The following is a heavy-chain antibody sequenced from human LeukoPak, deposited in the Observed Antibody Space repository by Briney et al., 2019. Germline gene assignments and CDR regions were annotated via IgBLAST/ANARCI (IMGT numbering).Heavy chain of an antibody. Sequence: ASVKVSCKASGYSFTSYDINWVRQATGQGLEWMGWMNPNSGNTGYAQKFQGRVTMTRNTSTSTAYMELGSLTSEDMAVYYCARGGQGQLWPNWGQGTLVTVSS. D-gene: IGHD5-18*01. J-gene: IGHJ4*02. CDR2: MNPNSGNT. CDR3: ARGGQGQLWPN. CDR1: GYSFTSYD. V-gene: IGHV1-8*01.